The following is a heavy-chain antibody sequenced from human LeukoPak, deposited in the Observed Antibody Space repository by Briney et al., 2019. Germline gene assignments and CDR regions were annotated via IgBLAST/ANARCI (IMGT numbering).Heavy chain of an antibody. Sequence: ASLKVSCKASGYTFTGYYMHWVRQAPGQGLEWMGWINPNSGDTNYAQKFQGRVTMTRDTSISTAYMELSSLRSDDTAVYYCARVDRRAPPILPINGENNWFDPWGQGTLVTVSS. J-gene: IGHJ5*02. CDR1: GYTFTGYY. CDR3: ARVDRRAPPILPINGENNWFDP. V-gene: IGHV1-2*02. CDR2: INPNSGDT. D-gene: IGHD2-8*01.